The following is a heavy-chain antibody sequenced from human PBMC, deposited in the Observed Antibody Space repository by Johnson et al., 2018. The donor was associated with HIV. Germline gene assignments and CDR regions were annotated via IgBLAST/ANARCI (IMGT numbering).Heavy chain of an antibody. Sequence: VQLVESGGGVVQPGRSLRLSCAASGFTFSNYAMHWVRQAPGKGLAYVSAISSDGGSTYYANSVKGRFSISRDNSKNTLYLKMGSLRGEDMAVYYCARPPPVMGNYGSGSWWAFDIWGQGTMVTVSS. CDR3: ARPPPVMGNYGSGSWWAFDI. CDR2: ISSDGGST. CDR1: GFTFSNYA. J-gene: IGHJ3*02. D-gene: IGHD3-10*01. V-gene: IGHV3-64*01.